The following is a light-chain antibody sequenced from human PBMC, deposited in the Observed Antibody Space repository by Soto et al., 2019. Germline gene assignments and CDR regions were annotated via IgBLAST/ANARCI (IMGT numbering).Light chain of an antibody. J-gene: IGKJ1*01. CDR3: MQATQSPWT. CDR1: QSLVHKDGNTY. Sequence: DIVVTQTPLSSPVALGQAASISCRSSQSLVHKDGNTYLSWFHQRPGQPPRLLIYKVSVRFSGVPDRFSGSGAWTDFTLTISSVETEDVGVYYCMQATQSPWTFGQGTKVEIK. CDR2: KVS. V-gene: IGKV2-24*01.